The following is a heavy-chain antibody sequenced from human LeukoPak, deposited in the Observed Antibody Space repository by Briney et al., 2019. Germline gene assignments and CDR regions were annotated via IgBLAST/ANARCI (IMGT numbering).Heavy chain of an antibody. J-gene: IGHJ6*02. D-gene: IGHD3-16*01. CDR2: IIPILGIA. CDR1: GYTFTSYG. CDR3: ARGPNYYDYVWGSYSDYYYGMDV. V-gene: IGHV1-69*04. Sequence: ASVKVSCKASGYTFTSYGISWVRQAPGQGLEWMGRIIPILGIANYAQKFQGRVTITADKSTSTAYMELSSLRSEDTAVYYCARGPNYYDYVWGSYSDYYYGMDVWGQGTTVTVSS.